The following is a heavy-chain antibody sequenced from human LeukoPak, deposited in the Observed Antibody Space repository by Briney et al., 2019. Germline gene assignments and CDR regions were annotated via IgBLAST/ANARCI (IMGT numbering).Heavy chain of an antibody. J-gene: IGHJ4*02. D-gene: IGHD5-18*01. V-gene: IGHV3-23*01. CDR3: AKRLGYDYGYYDY. CDR1: GLTFSNYA. CDR2: ISDSGGRT. Sequence: GGSLRLSCTLSGLTFSNYAMSWGRQAPGRGLEWVSVISDSGGRTNYADSVKGRFTISRDNSRNTLFLQLSSLRDDDTAIYYCAKRLGYDYGYYDYWGQGALVTVTS.